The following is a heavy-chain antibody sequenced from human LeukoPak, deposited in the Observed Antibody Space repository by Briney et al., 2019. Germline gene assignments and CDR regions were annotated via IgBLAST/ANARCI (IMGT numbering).Heavy chain of an antibody. D-gene: IGHD3-3*01. V-gene: IGHV3-48*01. CDR1: GFTFSSYS. CDR2: ISSSSSTI. J-gene: IGHJ6*03. Sequence: PGGSLRLSCAASGFTFSSYSMNWVRQAPGKGLEWVSYISSSSSTIYYADSVKGRFTISRDNAKNSLYLQMNSLRAEDTAVYYCARGGRDFWSGYYNYYYYYYMDVWGKGTTVTVSS. CDR3: ARGGRDFWSGYYNYYYYYYMDV.